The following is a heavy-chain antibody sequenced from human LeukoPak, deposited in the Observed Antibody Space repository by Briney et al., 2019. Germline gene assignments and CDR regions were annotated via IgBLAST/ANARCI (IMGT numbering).Heavy chain of an antibody. Sequence: GGSLRLSCAASGFTFSSYWMNWVRQAPGKGLVWVSRIASDGSSTTYADSVKGRFTVSRDNSKNILYLQMNSLRAEDTAVYYCARNEEGDHGFDPWGQGTLVTVSS. CDR1: GFTFSSYW. D-gene: IGHD2-21*02. J-gene: IGHJ5*02. CDR3: ARNEEGDHGFDP. V-gene: IGHV3-74*01. CDR2: IASDGSST.